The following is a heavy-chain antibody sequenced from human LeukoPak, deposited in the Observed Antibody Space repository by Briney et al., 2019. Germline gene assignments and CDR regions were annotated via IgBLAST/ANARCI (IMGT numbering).Heavy chain of an antibody. CDR1: GFTFSNYW. CDR2: IAGSVTGT. CDR3: AKELYTVTAYLPLDF. Sequence: GGSLRLSCAASGFTFSNYWMTWVRQAPGKGLEWVSTIAGSVTGTFYADSVKGRFTISRDNSKNTLYLQMNSLRAEDTAVYYCAKELYTVTAYLPLDFWGQGTLVTVSS. V-gene: IGHV3-23*01. J-gene: IGHJ4*02. D-gene: IGHD4-17*01.